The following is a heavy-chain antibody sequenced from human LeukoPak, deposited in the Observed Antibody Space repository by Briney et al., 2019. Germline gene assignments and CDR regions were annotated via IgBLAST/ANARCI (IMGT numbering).Heavy chain of an antibody. V-gene: IGHV1-69*05. D-gene: IGHD3-16*02. Sequence: ASVKVSCKASGGTFSSYAISWVRQAPGQGLEWMGGIIPIFDTANYAQKFQGRVTITTDESTSTAYMELSSPRSEDTAVYYCARGPSYDYVWGSYRYDYYYYMDVWGKGTTVTVSS. J-gene: IGHJ6*03. CDR1: GGTFSSYA. CDR3: ARGPSYDYVWGSYRYDYYYYMDV. CDR2: IIPIFDTA.